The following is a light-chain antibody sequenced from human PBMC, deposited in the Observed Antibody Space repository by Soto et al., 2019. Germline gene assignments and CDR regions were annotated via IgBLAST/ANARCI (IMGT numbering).Light chain of an antibody. Sequence: SYELTQPPSVSVAPGKTASGACGGSDIGSKIVHWYQKKSGQAPVLVMYYDSDRPSGIPERFSGSNSGNTATLTISRVEAGDEADYYCQVWDISSGHVVFGGGTKLTVL. CDR1: DIGSKI. CDR2: YDS. CDR3: QVWDISSGHVV. V-gene: IGLV3-21*01. J-gene: IGLJ3*02.